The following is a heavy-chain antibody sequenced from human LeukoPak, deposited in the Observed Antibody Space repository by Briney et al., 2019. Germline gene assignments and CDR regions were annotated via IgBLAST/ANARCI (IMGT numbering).Heavy chain of an antibody. CDR2: IIPIFGTA. Sequence: SVKVSCKASGGTFSSYAISWVRQAPGQGLEWMGGIIPIFGTANYAQKFQGRVTITADESASTAYMELSSLRSEDTAVYYCARDQYDYGSDPYYFDYWGQGTLVTVSS. J-gene: IGHJ4*02. D-gene: IGHD3-10*01. CDR3: ARDQYDYGSDPYYFDY. V-gene: IGHV1-69*13. CDR1: GGTFSSYA.